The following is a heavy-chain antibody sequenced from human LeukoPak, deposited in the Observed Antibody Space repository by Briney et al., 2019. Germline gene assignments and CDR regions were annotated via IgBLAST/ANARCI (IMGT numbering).Heavy chain of an antibody. CDR2: ISYDGSNK. CDR3: AKAFYAFDI. CDR1: GFTFSSYG. Sequence: PGGSLRLSCAASGFTFSSYGMHWVRQAPGKGLEWVAVISYDGSNKYYADSVKGRFTISRDNSKNTLYLQMNSLRAEDTAVYYCAKAFYAFDIWGQGTMVTVSS. D-gene: IGHD3-16*01. V-gene: IGHV3-30*18. J-gene: IGHJ3*02.